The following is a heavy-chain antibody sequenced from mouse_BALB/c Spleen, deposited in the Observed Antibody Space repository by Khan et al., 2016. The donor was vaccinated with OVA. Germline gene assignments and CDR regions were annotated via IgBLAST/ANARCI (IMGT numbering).Heavy chain of an antibody. CDR1: GFSLTSYG. Sequence: QVQLKQSGPGLVAPSQSLSITCTVYGFSLTSYGVHWVRQPPGKGLEWLGVIWAGGSTNYNSALMSRLSISKDNSKRKVFLKMNSLQTNDTAMYYCASLEDIWGQGTTLTVSS. D-gene: IGHD1-3*01. CDR3: ASLEDI. CDR2: IWAGGST. J-gene: IGHJ2*01. V-gene: IGHV2-9*02.